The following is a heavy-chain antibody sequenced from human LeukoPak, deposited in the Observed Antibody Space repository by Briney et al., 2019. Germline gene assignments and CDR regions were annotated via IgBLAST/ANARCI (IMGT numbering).Heavy chain of an antibody. CDR2: IYYSGST. D-gene: IGHD3-22*01. J-gene: IGHJ4*02. CDR1: GGSISSSSYY. Sequence: PSETLSLTCTVSGGSISSSSYYWGWIRQPSGKGLEWIGSIYYSGSTYYNPSLKSRVTISVDTSKNQFSLKLSSVTAADTAVYYCARHALPYYYDTYFDYWGQGTLVTVSS. V-gene: IGHV4-39*01. CDR3: ARHALPYYYDTYFDY.